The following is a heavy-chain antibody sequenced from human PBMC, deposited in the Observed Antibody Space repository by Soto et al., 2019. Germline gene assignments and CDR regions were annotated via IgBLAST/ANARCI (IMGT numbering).Heavy chain of an antibody. CDR3: VRSRIAVAGTDYYYGMDV. V-gene: IGHV4-34*01. Sequence: SETLSLTCAVYGGSFSGYYGSWIRQPPGKGLEWIGEINHSGSTNYNPSLKSRVTTSVDTSKNQFSLKLSSVTAADTAVYYCVRSRIAVAGTDYYYGMDVWGQGTTVTVSS. CDR1: GGSFSGYY. D-gene: IGHD6-19*01. CDR2: INHSGST. J-gene: IGHJ6*02.